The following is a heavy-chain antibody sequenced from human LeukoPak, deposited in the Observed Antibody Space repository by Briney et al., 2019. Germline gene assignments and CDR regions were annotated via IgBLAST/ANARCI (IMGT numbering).Heavy chain of an antibody. CDR1: GFTFSSYS. D-gene: IGHD1-20*01. Sequence: GGSLRLSCAASGFTFSSYSTNWVRQAPGKGLEWVSSISSSSSYIYYADSVKGRFTISRDNAKNSLYLQMNSLRAEDTAVYYCARVRITRTTRFFDYWGQGTLVTVSS. CDR3: ARVRITRTTRFFDY. V-gene: IGHV3-21*01. J-gene: IGHJ4*02. CDR2: ISSSSSYI.